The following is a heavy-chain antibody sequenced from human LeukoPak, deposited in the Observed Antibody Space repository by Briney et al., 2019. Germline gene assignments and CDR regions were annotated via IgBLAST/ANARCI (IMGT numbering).Heavy chain of an antibody. CDR2: ISAYNGNT. Sequence: GASVKVSCKASGYTFTSYGISWVRQAPGQGLEWMGWISAYNGNTNYAQKLQGRVTMTTDTSTSTAYMELRSLRSDDTAVYYCARVRDRYCTNGVCYISHWFDPWGQGTLVTVSS. J-gene: IGHJ5*02. CDR1: GYTFTSYG. CDR3: ARVRDRYCTNGVCYISHWFDP. D-gene: IGHD2-8*01. V-gene: IGHV1-18*01.